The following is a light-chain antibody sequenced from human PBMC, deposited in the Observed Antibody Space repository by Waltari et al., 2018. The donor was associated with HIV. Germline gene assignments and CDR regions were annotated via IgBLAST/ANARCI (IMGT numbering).Light chain of an antibody. J-gene: IGKJ1*01. CDR2: GAS. Sequence: EIVMTQSPATLSVSPGERATLSCRAGQSVSNNLAWFQQRPGQAPRLLISGASTRATDVSARFSGSGSGTEFTLTISSLQSEDFAVYYCQQYGSSPGTFGQGTKVEIK. CDR3: QQYGSSPGT. CDR1: QSVSNN. V-gene: IGKV3-15*01.